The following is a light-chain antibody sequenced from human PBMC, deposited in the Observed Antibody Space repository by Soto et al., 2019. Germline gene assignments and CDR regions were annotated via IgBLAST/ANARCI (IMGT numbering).Light chain of an antibody. J-gene: IGLJ1*01. CDR2: EDT. V-gene: IGLV2-8*01. CDR1: SSDVGAYNY. Sequence: QSALTQPPSASGSLGQSVTISCTGTSSDVGAYNYVSWYQQHPGKAPKLMIYEDTRRPSGVPDRFSGSKSGNTASLNVSGLQAEDEADYYCCSYADNTDYVFGTGTKLTVL. CDR3: CSYADNTDYV.